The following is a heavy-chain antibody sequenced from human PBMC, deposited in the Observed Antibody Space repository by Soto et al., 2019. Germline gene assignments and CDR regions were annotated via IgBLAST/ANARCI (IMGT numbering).Heavy chain of an antibody. Sequence: GGSLRLSCAASGFTFSNYAMSWVRQAPGKGLEWVSAISGTGGSTYYADSVKGRFTISRDNSKNTLYLQMNSLRAEDTAVYYCARRKGPRGYDISNFGGWFDPWGQGTLVTVSS. D-gene: IGHD4-4*01. J-gene: IGHJ5*02. V-gene: IGHV3-23*01. CDR2: ISGTGGST. CDR3: ARRKGPRGYDISNFGGWFDP. CDR1: GFTFSNYA.